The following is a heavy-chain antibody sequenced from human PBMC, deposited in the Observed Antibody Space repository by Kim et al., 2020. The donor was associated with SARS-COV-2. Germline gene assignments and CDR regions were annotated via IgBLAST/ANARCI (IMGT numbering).Heavy chain of an antibody. CDR3: AREPFYGYYDSSVDY. D-gene: IGHD3-22*01. J-gene: IGHJ4*02. CDR2: IYYSGST. V-gene: IGHV4-31*03. CDR1: GGSISSGGYY. Sequence: SETLSLTCTVSGGSISSGGYYWSWIRQHPGKGLEWIGYIYYSGSTYYNPSLKSRVTISVDTSKNQFSLKLSSVTAADTAVYYCAREPFYGYYDSSVDYWGQGTLVTVSS.